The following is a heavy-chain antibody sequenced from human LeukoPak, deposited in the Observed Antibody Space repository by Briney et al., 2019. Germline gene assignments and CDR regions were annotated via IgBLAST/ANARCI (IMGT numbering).Heavy chain of an antibody. CDR3: ARETSQKGAHYMDV. CDR1: GDSISRYY. D-gene: IGHD3-16*01. Sequence: PSETLSLTCTVSGDSISRYYWSWIRQPPGKGLEYIGYIYYSGSTNYNPSLKSRLTISVDTSKNQFSLKLSSVTAADTAVYYCARETSQKGAHYMDVWGKGTTVTISS. CDR2: IYYSGST. V-gene: IGHV4-59*01. J-gene: IGHJ6*03.